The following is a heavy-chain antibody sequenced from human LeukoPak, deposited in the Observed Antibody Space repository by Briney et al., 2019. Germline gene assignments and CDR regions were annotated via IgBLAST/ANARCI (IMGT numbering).Heavy chain of an antibody. V-gene: IGHV3-74*01. CDR3: ARGSGYYYVGYFQH. Sequence: GGSLRLSCAASGFTFSSYAIHWVRQAPGKGLVWVSRINSDGSSTSYADSVKGRFTISRDNAKNTLYLQMNSLRAEDTAVYYCARGSGYYYVGYFQHWGQGTLVTVSS. D-gene: IGHD3-22*01. J-gene: IGHJ1*01. CDR1: GFTFSSYA. CDR2: INSDGSST.